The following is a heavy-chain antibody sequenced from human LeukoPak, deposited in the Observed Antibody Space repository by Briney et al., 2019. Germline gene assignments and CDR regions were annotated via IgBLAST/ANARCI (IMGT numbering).Heavy chain of an antibody. CDR1: GFTSSSYA. CDR2: ISGSGGST. D-gene: IGHD5-18*01. CDR3: ARARGYSYGYPGIGY. V-gene: IGHV3-23*01. J-gene: IGHJ4*02. Sequence: PPGGSLRLSCAASGFTSSSYAMSWVRQAPGKGLEWVSAISGSGGSTYYADSVKGRFTISRDNSKNTLYLQMNSLRAEDTAVYYCARARGYSYGYPGIGYWGQGTLVTVSS.